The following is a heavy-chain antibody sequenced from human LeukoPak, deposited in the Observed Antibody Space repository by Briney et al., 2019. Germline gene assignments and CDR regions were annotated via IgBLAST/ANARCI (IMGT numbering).Heavy chain of an antibody. CDR3: ARDKWGLY. J-gene: IGHJ6*04. CDR2: ISSSGSTI. D-gene: IGHD1-26*01. V-gene: IGHV3-11*04. Sequence: GGSLRLSCVVSGISFSDSYRTWIRQTPGKGLEWVSYISSSGSTIYYADSVKGRFTISRDNAKNSLYLQMNSLRAEDTAVYYCARDKWGLYWGKGTTVTVSS. CDR1: GISFSDSY.